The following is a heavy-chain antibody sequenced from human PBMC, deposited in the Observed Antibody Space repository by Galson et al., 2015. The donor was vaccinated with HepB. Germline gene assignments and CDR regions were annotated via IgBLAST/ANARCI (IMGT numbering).Heavy chain of an antibody. J-gene: IGHJ2*01. Sequence: ETLSLTCTVSGGSINSSNYYWGWIRQPPGKGLDWIGSIYYSGSTSYNPSLKSRVTISVDTSKNQFSLKLSSVTAADTAVYYCARLPGTRGNRYFDLWGRGTLVTVSS. V-gene: IGHV4-39*01. D-gene: IGHD2-8*02. CDR3: ARLPGTRGNRYFDL. CDR2: IYYSGST. CDR1: GGSINSSNYY.